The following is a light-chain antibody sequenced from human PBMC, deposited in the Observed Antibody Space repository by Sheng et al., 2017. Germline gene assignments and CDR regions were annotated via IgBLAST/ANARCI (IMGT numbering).Light chain of an antibody. V-gene: IGKV3-11*01. CDR1: QSINGY. J-gene: IGKJ3*01. Sequence: EIVLTQSPATLSLSPGERATLSCRASQSINGYLVWYQQKPGQAPRLLIYDTSTRATGIPDRFSGSGSRTDFTLTISSLEPEDFAVYYCQQRSTWPLFTFGPGTKVDV. CDR2: DTS. CDR3: QQRSTWPLFT.